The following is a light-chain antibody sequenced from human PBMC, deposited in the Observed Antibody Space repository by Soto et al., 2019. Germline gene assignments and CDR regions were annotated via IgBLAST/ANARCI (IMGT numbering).Light chain of an antibody. CDR1: SSNIGAGYD. V-gene: IGLV1-40*01. CDR3: QSYDSSLSALV. CDR2: GNS. Sequence: QSVLTQPPSVSGAPGQRVTISCTGSSSNIGAGYDVHWYQQLPGTAPKLLIYGNSNRPSGVPDRFSGSKSGTSASLAITGLQAEDEADYYCQSYDSSLSALVFGGGTKLTVX. J-gene: IGLJ2*01.